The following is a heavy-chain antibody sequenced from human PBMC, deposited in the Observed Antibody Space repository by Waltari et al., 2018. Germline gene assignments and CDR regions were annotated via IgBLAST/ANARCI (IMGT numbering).Heavy chain of an antibody. CDR2: IDQSGST. D-gene: IGHD2-15*01. J-gene: IGHJ6*02. CDR1: ADSIRSNKW. V-gene: IGHV4-4*02. CDR3: ARYEDLYGMDV. Sequence: QVQLQESGPGLVKPSGTLSLTCVVAADSIRSNKWWTWVRQPPGKGLEWSGEIDQSGSTTYNPSLKGRVTMSIDMSKKQLSLRLTSVTTADTAMYYCARYEDLYGMDVWGQGTTVTVSS.